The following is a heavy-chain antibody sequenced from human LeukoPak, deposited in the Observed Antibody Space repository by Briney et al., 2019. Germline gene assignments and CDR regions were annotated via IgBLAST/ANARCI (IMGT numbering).Heavy chain of an antibody. J-gene: IGHJ4*02. Sequence: GGSLRLSCAASGFTFDRYTMYWVRQPPGRGLEWVSLITRDGGGTYYADSVKGRFTISRDNAKDTVYLQMNSLRAEDTAVYYCARVSIGWYSFDYWGQGTLVTVSS. CDR2: ITRDGGGT. CDR3: ARVSIGWYSFDY. D-gene: IGHD6-19*01. CDR1: GFTFDRYT. V-gene: IGHV3-43*01.